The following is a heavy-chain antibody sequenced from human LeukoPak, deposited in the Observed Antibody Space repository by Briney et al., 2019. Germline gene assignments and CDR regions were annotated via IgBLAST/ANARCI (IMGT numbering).Heavy chain of an antibody. CDR2: FNPEDRET. CDR1: GYTLTELS. D-gene: IGHD3-16*01. V-gene: IGHV1-24*01. J-gene: IGHJ4*02. Sequence: ASLKVSSEVSGYTLTELSMHCGREAPGKRVEENGGFNPEDRETIYAQRHQGRVTMNEDKSTDTADMELSSLRSEDTAVYDCPTVSTRGVWGYWGQGTLVTVSS. CDR3: PTVSTRGVWGY.